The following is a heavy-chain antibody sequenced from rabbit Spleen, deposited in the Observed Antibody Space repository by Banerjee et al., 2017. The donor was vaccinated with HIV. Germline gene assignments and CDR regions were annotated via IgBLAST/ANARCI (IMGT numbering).Heavy chain of an antibody. V-gene: IGHV1S45*01. CDR2: IYTGSNTIT. CDR1: GFSFSSSYW. J-gene: IGHJ3*01. Sequence: QEQLEESGGDLVKPEGSLALTCTASGFSFSSSYWICWVRQAPGKGLEWVSCIYTGSNTITFYASWAKGRFTISKTSSTTVTLQMTSLTAADTATYFCGRSPTYAGGGGWGYGNFPLWGQGTLVTVS. CDR3: GRSPTYAGGGGWGYGNFPL. D-gene: IGHD4-2*01.